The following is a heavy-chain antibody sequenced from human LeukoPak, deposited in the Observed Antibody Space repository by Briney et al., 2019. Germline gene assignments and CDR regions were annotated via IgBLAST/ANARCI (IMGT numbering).Heavy chain of an antibody. J-gene: IGHJ6*02. V-gene: IGHV3-48*03. CDR1: GFTFSTYD. CDR3: ARSIGLTGGGVDV. Sequence: PARSLRLSCAASGFTFSTYDMHWVRQAPGKGLEWVSYITNGGSTIHHADSVKGRFTISRDNAKKTLYLQMNSLRAEDTAVYYCARSIGLTGGGVDVWGQGTTVTVSS. D-gene: IGHD3-9*01. CDR2: ITNGGSTI.